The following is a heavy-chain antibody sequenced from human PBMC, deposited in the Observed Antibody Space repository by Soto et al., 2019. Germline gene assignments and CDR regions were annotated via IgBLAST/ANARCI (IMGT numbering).Heavy chain of an antibody. CDR3: ARYSTGSGLDYGMDV. CDR1: GFTFNDHY. J-gene: IGHJ6*02. V-gene: IGHV3-11*06. CDR2: ISSDSIYT. Sequence: QVQLVESGGGLVKPGESLRLSCAASGFTFNDHYMTWIRQAPGKGLEWVSFISSDSIYTNSADSVKGRFTISRDNAKNLLYLQMSSLRVEDTAVYYCARYSTGSGLDYGMDVWGQGTTVAVSS. D-gene: IGHD3-10*01.